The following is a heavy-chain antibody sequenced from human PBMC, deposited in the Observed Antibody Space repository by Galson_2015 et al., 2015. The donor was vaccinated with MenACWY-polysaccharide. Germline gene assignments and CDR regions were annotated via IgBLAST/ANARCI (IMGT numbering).Heavy chain of an antibody. CDR2: IDWDDYR. V-gene: IGHV2-70*01. D-gene: IGHD4-23*01. Sequence: PELVKPTQPLTLPCTFSGFSLSTSGMCVTWIRQPPGKALEWLALIDWDDYRDYSTSLTTRLTISKEPYKNQVVITMTKVDPVDTATYYCARTSRGGTVVYGMDVWGQGTTVTVS. J-gene: IGHJ6*02. CDR3: ARTSRGGTVVYGMDV. CDR1: GFSLSTSGMC.